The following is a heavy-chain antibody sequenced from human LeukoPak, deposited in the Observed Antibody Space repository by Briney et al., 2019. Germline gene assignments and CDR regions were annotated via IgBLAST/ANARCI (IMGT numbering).Heavy chain of an antibody. CDR1: GFTFSDYY. J-gene: IGHJ6*02. CDR3: ARDQKVVVAATTRWEYYYGMDV. V-gene: IGHV3-11*04. CDR2: ISSSSSTI. D-gene: IGHD2-15*01. Sequence: PGGSLRLSCAASGFTFSDYYMSWIRQAPGKGLEWVSYISSSSSTIYYADSVKGRFTISRDNAKNSLYLQMNSLRAEDTAVYYCARDQKVVVAATTRWEYYYGMDVWGQGTTVTVSS.